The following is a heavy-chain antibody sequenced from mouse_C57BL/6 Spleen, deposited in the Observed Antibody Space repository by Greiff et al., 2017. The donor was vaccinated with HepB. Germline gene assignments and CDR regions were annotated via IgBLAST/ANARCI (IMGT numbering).Heavy chain of an antibody. CDR2: IWGVGST. D-gene: IGHD2-4*01. CDR3: ARYYEGAMDY. V-gene: IGHV2-6*01. CDR1: GFSLTSYG. J-gene: IGHJ4*01. Sequence: QVQLQQSGPGLVAPSQSLSITCTVSGFSLTSYGVDWVRQSPGKGLEWLGVIWGVGSTNYNSALKSRLSISKDNSKSQVFLKMNSLQTDDTAMYYCARYYEGAMDYWGQGTSVTVSS.